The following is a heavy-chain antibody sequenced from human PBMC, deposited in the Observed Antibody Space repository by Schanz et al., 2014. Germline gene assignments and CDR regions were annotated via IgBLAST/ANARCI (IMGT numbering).Heavy chain of an antibody. CDR1: GFTFSSFA. D-gene: IGHD2-21*01. V-gene: IGHV3-23*04. J-gene: IGHJ4*02. CDR3: AREDCSATSCYFRY. Sequence: EVQLVESGGGLVQPGESLRLSCAASGFTFSSFAMSWVRQAPGKGLEWVSGMSGSGSTADYADSVKGRFTISRDNSKNTVYLQMNTLRAEDTAVYYCAREDCSATSCYFRYWGQGTLVTVSS. CDR2: MSGSGSTA.